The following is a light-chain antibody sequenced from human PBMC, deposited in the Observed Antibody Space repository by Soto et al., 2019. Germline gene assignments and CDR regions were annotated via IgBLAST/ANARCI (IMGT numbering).Light chain of an antibody. CDR1: QSVGSN. Sequence: VLTQSPGTLSLSQGERATLSCRASQSVGSNLAWYQQKPGLPPTLLFSDASSRASGVPERFTGGGSGTDFTLTIRRLEPEDFALYYCQQYAVSPITFGQGTRLEIK. CDR2: DAS. V-gene: IGKV3-20*01. J-gene: IGKJ5*01. CDR3: QQYAVSPIT.